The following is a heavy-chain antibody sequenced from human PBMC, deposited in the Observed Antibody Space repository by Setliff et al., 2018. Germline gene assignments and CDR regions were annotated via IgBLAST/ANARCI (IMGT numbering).Heavy chain of an antibody. D-gene: IGHD3-10*01. Sequence: GASVKVSCKTSGYTFTTYAISWMRQAPGQGLEWMGWIDTNTGNPSYAQDFTGRFVFSLDTSVSTAYLQISILKAEDTAVYYCARASRFGTIVYKGYYYMDVWGKGTTVTVS. CDR1: GYTFTTYA. CDR2: IDTNTGNP. V-gene: IGHV7-4-1*02. J-gene: IGHJ6*03. CDR3: ARASRFGTIVYKGYYYMDV.